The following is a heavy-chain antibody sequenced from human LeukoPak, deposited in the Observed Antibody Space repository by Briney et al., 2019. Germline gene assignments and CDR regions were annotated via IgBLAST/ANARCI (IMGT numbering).Heavy chain of an antibody. D-gene: IGHD6-13*01. J-gene: IGHJ5*02. Sequence: GGSLRLSCAASGFTFSSYGMHWVRQAPGKGLEWVAVIWYDASNRYYADSVKGRFTISRDNSKNTLYLQMNSLRAEDTAVYFCAGDLAAAATWFDPWGQGTLVTVSS. CDR1: GFTFSSYG. CDR2: IWYDASNR. V-gene: IGHV3-33*01. CDR3: AGDLAAAATWFDP.